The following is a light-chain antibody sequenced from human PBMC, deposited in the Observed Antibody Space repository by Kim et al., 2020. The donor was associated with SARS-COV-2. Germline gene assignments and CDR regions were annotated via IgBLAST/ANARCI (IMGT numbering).Light chain of an antibody. CDR1: QSISSY. CDR2: AAS. V-gene: IGKV1-39*01. CDR3: QQSYSTPRDT. J-gene: IGKJ2*01. Sequence: ASVGDRVTITCRASQSISSYLNWDQQKPGKAPKLLIYAASSLQSGVPSRFSGSGSGTDFTLTISSLQPEDFATYYCQQSYSTPRDTFGQGTKLEI.